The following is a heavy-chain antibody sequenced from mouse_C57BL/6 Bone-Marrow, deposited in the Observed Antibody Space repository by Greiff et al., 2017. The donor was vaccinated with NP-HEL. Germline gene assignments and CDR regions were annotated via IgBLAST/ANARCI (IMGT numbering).Heavy chain of an antibody. V-gene: IGHV5-4*01. J-gene: IGHJ3*01. D-gene: IGHD4-1*01. CDR1: GFTFSSYA. Sequence: EVQVVESGGGLVKPGGSLKLSCAASGFTFSSYAMSWVRQTPEKRLEWVATISDGGCYTYYPDNVKGRITITRDNAKNNLYQQMSHLKSEDTAMYYCARRVNWDPFAYWGQVTLVTVSA. CDR2: ISDGGCYT. CDR3: ARRVNWDPFAY.